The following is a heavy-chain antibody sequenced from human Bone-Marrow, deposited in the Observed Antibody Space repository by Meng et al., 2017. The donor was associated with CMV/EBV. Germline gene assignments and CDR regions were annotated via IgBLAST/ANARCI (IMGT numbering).Heavy chain of an antibody. V-gene: IGHV4-38-2*02. J-gene: IGHJ4*02. CDR3: GSGGCYYQYYFDY. CDR1: GYSISSGYY. D-gene: IGHD1-26*01. CDR2: IHHSGST. Sequence: SATLSLTCTVSGYSISSGYYWGCIRQPPGKGLEWIGSIHHSGSTYYNPSLKSRVTISVDTSKNQFSLKLSSLTAADTAVYYCGSGGCYYQYYFDYWGQGTLVTVSS.